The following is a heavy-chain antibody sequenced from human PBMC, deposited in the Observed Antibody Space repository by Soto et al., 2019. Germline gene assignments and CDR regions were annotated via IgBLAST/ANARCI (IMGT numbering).Heavy chain of an antibody. V-gene: IGHV3-64*01. D-gene: IGHD2-2*01. CDR3: ARGPSTGVVPAAVSYYFDS. Sequence: GGSLRLSCAASGFTFRSYAMHWVRQAPGKGLEYVSAISSNGGSTYYANSVKGRFTISRDNSKNTLYLQMGSLRPEDMAVYFCARGPSTGVVPAAVSYYFDSRGQGTLVTVSS. CDR2: ISSNGGST. J-gene: IGHJ4*02. CDR1: GFTFRSYA.